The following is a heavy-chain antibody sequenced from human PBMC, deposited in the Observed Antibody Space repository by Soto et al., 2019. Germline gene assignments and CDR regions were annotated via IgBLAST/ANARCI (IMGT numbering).Heavy chain of an antibody. J-gene: IGHJ6*02. CDR2: INPIIGTA. V-gene: IGHV1-69*13. D-gene: IGHD3-3*01. Sequence: SVNVSCKASGYTFTRYAIRWVRQAPGQRLEWMGGINPIIGTANYAQKFQGRVTITADESTSTAYMELSSLRSEDTAVYYCARDCGKRITIFGVDAYGMDVWGQGTTVTVSS. CDR1: GYTFTRYA. CDR3: ARDCGKRITIFGVDAYGMDV.